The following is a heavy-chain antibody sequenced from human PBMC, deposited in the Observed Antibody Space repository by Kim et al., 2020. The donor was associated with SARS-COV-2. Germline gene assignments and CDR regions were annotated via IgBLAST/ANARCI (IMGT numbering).Heavy chain of an antibody. V-gene: IGHV3-33*01. CDR3: ARGDAGTRYYFDY. D-gene: IGHD6-13*01. CDR2: IWYDGSNK. J-gene: IGHJ4*02. CDR1: GFTFSSYA. Sequence: GGSLTLSCAASGFTFSSYAMHWVRQAPGKGLEWVAVIWYDGSNKYYADSVKGRFTISRDNSKNTLYLQMNILRAEDTAVFYCARGDAGTRYYFDYWGQGTLVTVSS.